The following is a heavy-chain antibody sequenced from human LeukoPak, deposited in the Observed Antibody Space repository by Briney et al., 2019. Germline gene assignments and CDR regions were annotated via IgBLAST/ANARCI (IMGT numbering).Heavy chain of an antibody. J-gene: IGHJ4*02. CDR3: AKDVRGYNRPFDY. CDR1: GFSFSTCA. V-gene: IGHV3-23*01. D-gene: IGHD3-10*02. Sequence: GGSLKLSCAASGFSFSTCAMNWVRQAPGKGLEWVSAISGSGSNTYYADSVKGRFTISRDNSKNTLYLQMNSLGAEDTALYYCAKDVRGYNRPFDYWGQGTLVTVSS. CDR2: ISGSGSNT.